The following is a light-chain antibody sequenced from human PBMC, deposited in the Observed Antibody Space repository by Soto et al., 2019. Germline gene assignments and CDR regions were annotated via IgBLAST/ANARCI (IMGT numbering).Light chain of an antibody. V-gene: IGLV1-44*01. CDR3: AAWDDSLNGVV. Sequence: QSVLTQPPSASGTPGQRFTISCSGSSSNIGSNTVNWYQQLPGTAPKLLIYSNNQRPSGVPGRFSGSKSGTSASLAISGLQSEDEADYYCAAWDDSLNGVVFGGGTKLTVL. J-gene: IGLJ2*01. CDR1: SSNIGSNT. CDR2: SNN.